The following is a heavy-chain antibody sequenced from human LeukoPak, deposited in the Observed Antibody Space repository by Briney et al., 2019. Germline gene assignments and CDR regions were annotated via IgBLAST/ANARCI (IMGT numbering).Heavy chain of an antibody. CDR1: GFTFNSYA. CDR2: ISGSGGST. J-gene: IGHJ4*02. D-gene: IGHD2-2*02. Sequence: GGSLRLSCAAPGFTFNSYAMNWVRQAPGTGLEWVSAISGSGGSTYYADSVKGRFTISRDNSKNTLYLQMNSLRAEDTAVYYCAKPDCSSTSCYTFDSWGQGTLVTVSS. CDR3: AKPDCSSTSCYTFDS. V-gene: IGHV3-23*01.